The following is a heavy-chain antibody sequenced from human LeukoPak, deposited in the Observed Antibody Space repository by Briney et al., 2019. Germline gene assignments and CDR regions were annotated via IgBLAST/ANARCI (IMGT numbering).Heavy chain of an antibody. CDR1: GGTFSSYA. Sequence: SVKVSCKASGGTFSSYAISWVRQAPGQGLEWMGGIIPIFGTANYAQKFQGRVTMTRNTSISTAYMELSSLRSEDTAVYYCARGLCSGGSCPPGSWGQGTLVTVSS. J-gene: IGHJ4*02. CDR2: IIPIFGTA. D-gene: IGHD2-15*01. V-gene: IGHV1-69*05. CDR3: ARGLCSGGSCPPGS.